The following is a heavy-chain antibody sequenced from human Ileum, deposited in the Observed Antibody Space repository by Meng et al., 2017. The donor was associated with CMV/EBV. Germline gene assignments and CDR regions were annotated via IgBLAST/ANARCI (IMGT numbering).Heavy chain of an antibody. CDR1: TFTSYG. Sequence: TFTSYGISWVRQAPGQGLEWMGWISAYNGNTNYAQKLQGRVTMTTDTSTSTAYMELRSLRSDDTAVYYCARGTPYCSSTSCYRSRFDPWGQGTLVTVSS. CDR3: ARGTPYCSSTSCYRSRFDP. D-gene: IGHD2-2*01. V-gene: IGHV1-18*01. CDR2: ISAYNGNT. J-gene: IGHJ5*02.